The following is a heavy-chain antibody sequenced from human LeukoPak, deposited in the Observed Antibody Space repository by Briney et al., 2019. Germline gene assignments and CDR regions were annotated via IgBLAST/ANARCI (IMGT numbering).Heavy chain of an antibody. V-gene: IGHV1-46*01. J-gene: IGHJ4*02. CDR2: INPSGGST. CDR1: GYTFTSYY. D-gene: IGHD2-15*01. Sequence: GASVKVSCKASGYTFTSYYMHWVRQAPGQGLEWMGIINPSGGSTSYAQKFQGRVTMTRDMSTSTVYMELSSLRSEDTAVYYCARAPSGCGGTCPSDHWGPGTLVTVSS. CDR3: ARAPSGCGGTCPSDH.